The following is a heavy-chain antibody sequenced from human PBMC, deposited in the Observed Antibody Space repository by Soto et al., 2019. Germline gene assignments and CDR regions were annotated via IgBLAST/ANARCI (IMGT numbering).Heavy chain of an antibody. J-gene: IGHJ4*02. D-gene: IGHD3-10*01. CDR2: INPSGGST. CDR3: ARVLSVGTMVRGVLDY. V-gene: IGHV1-46*01. Sequence: GASVKVSWKASGYTFTSYYMHWVRQAPGQGLEWMGIINPSGGSTSYAQKFQGRVTMTRDTSTSTVYMELSSLRSEDTAVYYCARVLSVGTMVRGVLDYWGQGTLVTVSS. CDR1: GYTFTSYY.